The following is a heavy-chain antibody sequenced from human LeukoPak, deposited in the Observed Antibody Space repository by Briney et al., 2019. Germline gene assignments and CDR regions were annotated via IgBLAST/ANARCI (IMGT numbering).Heavy chain of an antibody. CDR1: GYTFTSYD. CDR3: ARDVTTWFDP. J-gene: IGHJ5*02. V-gene: IGHV1-8*01. CDR2: MNPNSGNT. D-gene: IGHD4-11*01. Sequence: ASVKVSCKASGYTFTSYDINWVRQATGQGLEWMGWMNPNSGNTGYAQKFQGRVTITADESTSTAYMELSSLRSEDTAVYYCARDVTTWFDPWGQGTLVTVSS.